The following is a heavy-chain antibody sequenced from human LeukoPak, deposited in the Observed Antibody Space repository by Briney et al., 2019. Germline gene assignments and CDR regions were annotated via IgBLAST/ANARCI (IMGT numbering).Heavy chain of an antibody. CDR3: VKDANYFDSGSYLIPFDS. CDR1: GFTFSRCA. Sequence: GGSLRLSCAASGFTFSRCAKGWFRQTPGKGLEWVAGISGSGSRTYYADAVKGRFNISRDNSKNTLYLQINSLRTEDTAVYYCVKDANYFDSGSYLIPFDSWGQGTLVTVSS. V-gene: IGHV3-23*01. D-gene: IGHD3-22*01. CDR2: ISGSGSRT. J-gene: IGHJ4*02.